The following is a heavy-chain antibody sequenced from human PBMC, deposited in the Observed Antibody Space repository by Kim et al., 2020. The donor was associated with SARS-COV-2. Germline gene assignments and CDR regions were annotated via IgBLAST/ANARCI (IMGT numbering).Heavy chain of an antibody. D-gene: IGHD1-26*01. CDR3: ARASLPLGYFDY. J-gene: IGHJ4*02. V-gene: IGHV1-69*01. Sequence: NCAEKFQGRVTITADEPTSTAYMELSSLGAEDTAVYYCARASLPLGYFDYWGQGTLVTVSS.